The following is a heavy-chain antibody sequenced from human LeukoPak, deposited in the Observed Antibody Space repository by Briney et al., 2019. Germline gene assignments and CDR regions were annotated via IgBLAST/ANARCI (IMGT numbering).Heavy chain of an antibody. V-gene: IGHV3-30-3*01. CDR3: VRDGGVYSSSSNFDY. CDR1: GFTFSTYA. Sequence: GGSLRLSCAASGFTFSTYAMSWVRQAPGKGLEWVAVISYDGSNKYYADSVKGRFTISRDNSKNTLYLQMNSLRAEDTAVYYCVRDGGVYSSSSNFDYWGQGTPVTVSS. J-gene: IGHJ4*02. D-gene: IGHD6-13*01. CDR2: ISYDGSNK.